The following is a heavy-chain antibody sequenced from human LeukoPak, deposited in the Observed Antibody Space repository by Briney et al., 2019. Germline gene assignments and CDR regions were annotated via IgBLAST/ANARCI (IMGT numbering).Heavy chain of an antibody. V-gene: IGHV3-15*01. J-gene: IGHJ4*02. CDR2: VKRKSAGEKT. CDR1: GLSISNDW. CDR3: TLIQGWGSGSYYRDF. Sequence: GGSLRLSCAPSGLSISNDWMSWVRQAPGTGLEWVARVKRKSAGEKTDYAAPVKGRFTISRDDSKNTLYLQMNSLKTEDTAVYYCTLIQGWGSGSYYRDFWGQGTLVTVSS. D-gene: IGHD3-10*01.